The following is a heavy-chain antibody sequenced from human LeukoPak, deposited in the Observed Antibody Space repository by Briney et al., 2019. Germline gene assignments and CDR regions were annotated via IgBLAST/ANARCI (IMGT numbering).Heavy chain of an antibody. J-gene: IGHJ4*02. D-gene: IGHD5-24*01. CDR1: GFTFSDYY. CDR3: TRVGYIDEGIDY. V-gene: IGHV3-11*04. CDR2: ISSSGSTI. Sequence: RPGGSLRLSCAASGFTFSDYYMSWIRQAPGKGLEWVSYISSSGSTIYYADSVKGRFTISRDNAKNSLYLQMNSLRAEDTAIYYCTRVGYIDEGIDYWGQGTLVTVSS.